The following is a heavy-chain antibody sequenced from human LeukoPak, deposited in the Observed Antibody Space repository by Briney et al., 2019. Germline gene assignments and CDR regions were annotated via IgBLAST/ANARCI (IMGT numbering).Heavy chain of an antibody. CDR2: IYYSGST. Sequence: SETLSLTCTVSGGSISSYYWSWLRQPPGKGLEWIGYIYYSGSTNYNPSLKSRVTISVDTSKNQFSLKLSSVTAADTAVYYCASGHYYGSGSYFGWFDPWGQGTLVTISS. D-gene: IGHD3-10*01. V-gene: IGHV4-59*08. J-gene: IGHJ5*02. CDR3: ASGHYYGSGSYFGWFDP. CDR1: GGSISSYY.